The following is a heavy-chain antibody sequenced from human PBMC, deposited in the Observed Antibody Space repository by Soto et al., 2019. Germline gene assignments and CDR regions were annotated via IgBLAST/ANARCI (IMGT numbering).Heavy chain of an antibody. Sequence: EVQLVESGGGLVQPGGSLRLSCAASGFTFSAHSMDWVRQAPGKGLEWVGRIKNKANSYTTEYAASVEGRFTISREDSQNSLYLQINSLKTEDTAVYYCARVSLVGPSGGRYFDYWGQGSQVAVSS. CDR3: ARVSLVGPSGGRYFDY. V-gene: IGHV3-72*01. J-gene: IGHJ4*02. CDR1: GFTFSAHS. CDR2: IKNKANSYTT. D-gene: IGHD1-26*01.